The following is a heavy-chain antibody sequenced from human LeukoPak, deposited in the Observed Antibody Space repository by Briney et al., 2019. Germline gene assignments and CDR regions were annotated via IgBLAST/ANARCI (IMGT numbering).Heavy chain of an antibody. D-gene: IGHD7-27*01. J-gene: IGHJ4*02. CDR1: GGTFRDYF. CDR2: IKKKADSYTT. V-gene: IGHV3-72*01. CDR3: IRDNWGYVN. Sequence: LRLSSAASGGTFRDYFNYWVRQAPATGLEWVGRIKKKADSYTTEYAPSVKGRVTISRDDSKGSLCLRSDSLKTEETAVYYCIRDNWGYVNWGQGTLVTVSS.